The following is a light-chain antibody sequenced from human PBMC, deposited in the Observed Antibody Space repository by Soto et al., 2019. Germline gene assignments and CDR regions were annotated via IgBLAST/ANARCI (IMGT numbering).Light chain of an antibody. J-gene: IGLJ2*01. CDR1: SGHSSYA. CDR2: LNSDGSH. V-gene: IGLV4-69*02. CDR3: QTWGTGIQV. Sequence: QPVLTQSPSASASLGASVKLTCTLSSGHSSYAIAWHQQQPEKGPRYLMKLNSDGSHSKGDGIPHRFSGSSSGAERYLTISSLQSEDEGDYYCQTWGTGIQVFGGGTKLTVL.